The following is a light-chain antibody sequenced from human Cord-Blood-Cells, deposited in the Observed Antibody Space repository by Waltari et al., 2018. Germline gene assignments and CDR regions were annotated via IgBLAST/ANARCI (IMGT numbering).Light chain of an antibody. CDR1: SSDVGGYNY. Sequence: QSALTQPASVSGSPGQSITISCPATSSDVGGYNYVSWYQQHPGKAPKLMIYDVSNRPSGVSNRFSGSKSGNTASLTISGLQAEDEADYYCSSYTSSSTLGVFGTGTKVTVL. CDR3: SSYTSSSTLGV. J-gene: IGLJ1*01. V-gene: IGLV2-14*01. CDR2: DVS.